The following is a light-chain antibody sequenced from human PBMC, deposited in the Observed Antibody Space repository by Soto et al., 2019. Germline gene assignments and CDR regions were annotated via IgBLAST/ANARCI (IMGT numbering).Light chain of an antibody. J-gene: IGLJ2*01. CDR3: SSYAGSDIFV. CDR1: SSDVGAYPY. Sequence: QSALTQPPSASGSPGQSVIISCTGTSSDVGAYPYVSWYQHHPGKAPKLMIYEVTKRPSGVPDRFSASKSGNTASLTVSGLQAEDEADYYCSSYAGSDIFVFGGGTKLPS. CDR2: EVT. V-gene: IGLV2-8*01.